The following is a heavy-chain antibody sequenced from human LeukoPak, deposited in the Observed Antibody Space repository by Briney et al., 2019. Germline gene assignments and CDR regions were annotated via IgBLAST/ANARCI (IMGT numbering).Heavy chain of an antibody. D-gene: IGHD3-22*01. CDR2: ISWDGGST. Sequence: GGSLRVSCAASGFTFDDYTMHWVRQAPGQGLEWVSLISWDGGSTYYADSVKGRFTISRDNSKNSLYLQMNSLRTEDTALYYCAKDYNYYDSSGYYYGGTYFDYWGQGTLVTVSS. V-gene: IGHV3-43*01. J-gene: IGHJ4*02. CDR3: AKDYNYYDSSGYYYGGTYFDY. CDR1: GFTFDDYT.